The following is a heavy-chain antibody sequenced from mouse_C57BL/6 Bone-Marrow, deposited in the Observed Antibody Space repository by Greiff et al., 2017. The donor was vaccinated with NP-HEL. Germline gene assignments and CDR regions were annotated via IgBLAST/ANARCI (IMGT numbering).Heavy chain of an antibody. CDR2: IDPENGDT. V-gene: IGHV14-4*01. CDR1: GFNIKDDY. J-gene: IGHJ3*01. Sequence: EVQLQQSGAELVRPGASVKLSCTASGFNIKDDYMHWVKQRPEQGLEWIGWIDPENGDTEYASKFQGKATITADKSSNTAYLQLSSLTSEDTAVYYCTTDSKGFADWGKGTLVTVSA. CDR3: TTDSKGFAD.